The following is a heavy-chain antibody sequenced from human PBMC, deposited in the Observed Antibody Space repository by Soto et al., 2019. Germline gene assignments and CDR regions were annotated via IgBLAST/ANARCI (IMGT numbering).Heavy chain of an antibody. CDR1: GDSVSSNSAA. CDR2: TYYRSKWYN. Sequence: SQTLSLTGAISGDSVSSNSAAWNWIRQSPSRGLEWLGRTYYRSKWYNDYAVSVKSRITINPDTSKNQFSLQLNSVTPEDTAVYYCARTNKGYCSSTSCYERSYYYYMDVWGKGTTVTVSS. J-gene: IGHJ6*03. D-gene: IGHD2-2*01. V-gene: IGHV6-1*01. CDR3: ARTNKGYCSSTSCYERSYYYYMDV.